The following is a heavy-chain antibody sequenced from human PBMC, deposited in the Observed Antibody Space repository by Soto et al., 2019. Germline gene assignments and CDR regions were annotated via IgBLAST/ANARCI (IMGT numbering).Heavy chain of an antibody. CDR3: ARARATIAAAAIFDC. Sequence: QVQLQESGPGLVKPSGTLSLTCAVSGGSISTSNWWSWVRQPPGKGLEWIGEVYRTGSTTYNPSLECRVTISVDKSKKHFSRKLTSVTAADTAVYYCARARATIAAAAIFDCWGQGTLVTVSS. CDR1: GGSISTSNW. CDR2: VYRTGST. V-gene: IGHV4-4*02. D-gene: IGHD6-13*01. J-gene: IGHJ4*02.